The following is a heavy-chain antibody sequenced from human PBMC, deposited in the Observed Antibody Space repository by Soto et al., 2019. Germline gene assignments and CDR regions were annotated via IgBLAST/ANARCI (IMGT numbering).Heavy chain of an antibody. J-gene: IGHJ3*02. CDR1: GGSISSYY. CDR2: MYNTGST. V-gene: IGHV4-59*01. CDR3: ARALILTGYYIHDAFDI. D-gene: IGHD3-9*01. Sequence: SETLSLTCTVSGGSISSYYWSWIRQPPGKGLEWIGYMYNTGSTIYNPSLKSRVNTSVDTSKNQFSLKLNSVTAADTAVYFCARALILTGYYIHDAFDIWGQGTMVTVS.